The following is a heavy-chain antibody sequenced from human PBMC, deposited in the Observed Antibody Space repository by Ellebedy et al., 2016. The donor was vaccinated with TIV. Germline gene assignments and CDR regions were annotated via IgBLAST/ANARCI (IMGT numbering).Heavy chain of an antibody. CDR3: VRDGAYGDYSPGYYGMDV. J-gene: IGHJ6*02. CDR2: INQDGSRI. CDR1: GFTFNSYW. V-gene: IGHV3-7*03. Sequence: GESLKISCAASGFTFNSYWMCWVRQAPGKGLEWVANINQDGSRIYYVDSVKGRFTISRDNAKNSVYVRMNNLRVEDTAVYHCVRDGAYGDYSPGYYGMDVWGQGTTVTVSS. D-gene: IGHD3-22*01.